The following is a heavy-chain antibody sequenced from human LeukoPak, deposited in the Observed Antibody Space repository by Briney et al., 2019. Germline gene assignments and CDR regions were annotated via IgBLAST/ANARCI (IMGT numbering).Heavy chain of an antibody. CDR2: IWYDGSNK. CDR3: TRLWGDCGGDCYSHDY. J-gene: IGHJ4*02. D-gene: IGHD2-21*02. Sequence: PGGSLRLSCAASGFTFSNYGMHWVRQAPGKGLEWVASIWYDGSNKYYADSVKGRVTISRDDSKNTAYLQMNSLRAEDTAVYYCTRLWGDCGGDCYSHDYWGQGALVTVSS. V-gene: IGHV3-33*01. CDR1: GFTFSNYG.